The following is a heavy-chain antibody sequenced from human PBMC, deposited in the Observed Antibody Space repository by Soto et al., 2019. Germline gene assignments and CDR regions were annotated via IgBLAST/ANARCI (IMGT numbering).Heavy chain of an antibody. CDR1: GYTFTSYG. Sequence: ASVKVSCKASGYTFTSYGISWVRQAPGQGLEWMGWISAYNGNTNYAQKLQGRVTMTTDTSTSTAYMELRSLRSDDTAVYYCAREVGNYYDSSGYYYPPFDYWGQGTLVTVSS. J-gene: IGHJ4*02. V-gene: IGHV1-18*01. CDR3: AREVGNYYDSSGYYYPPFDY. CDR2: ISAYNGNT. D-gene: IGHD3-22*01.